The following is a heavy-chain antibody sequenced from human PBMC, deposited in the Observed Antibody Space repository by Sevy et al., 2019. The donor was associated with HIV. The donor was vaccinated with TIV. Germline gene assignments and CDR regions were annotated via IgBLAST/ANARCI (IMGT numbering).Heavy chain of an antibody. CDR1: GFTFTNYW. CDR3: AREVGGYNWRPYYFDS. J-gene: IGHJ4*02. D-gene: IGHD5-12*01. CDR2: IKKDESEK. V-gene: IGHV3-7*01. Sequence: GGSLRLSCVASGFTFTNYWISWVRQTPGKGLEWVATIKKDESEKYYLDSVKGRFAISRDNGKKSVSLQMNGVSAEDTALYYCAREVGGYNWRPYYFDSWGQGTLVTVSS.